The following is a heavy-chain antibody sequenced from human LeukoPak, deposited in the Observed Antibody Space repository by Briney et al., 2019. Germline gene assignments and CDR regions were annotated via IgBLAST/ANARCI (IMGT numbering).Heavy chain of an antibody. J-gene: IGHJ4*02. Sequence: ASVKVSCKASGGTFRSYGINWVRQASGQGLEWMGWMDPNSGNTGYAQKFQGRVTMTRDTSISTAYMELSSLRSEDTAVYYCARLDSSSWYYFDYWGQGTLVTVSS. D-gene: IGHD6-13*01. V-gene: IGHV1-8*01. CDR1: GGTFRSYG. CDR3: ARLDSSSWYYFDY. CDR2: MDPNSGNT.